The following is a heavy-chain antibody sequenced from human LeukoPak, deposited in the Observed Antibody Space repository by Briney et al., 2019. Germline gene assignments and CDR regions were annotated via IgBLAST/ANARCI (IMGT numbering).Heavy chain of an antibody. D-gene: IGHD6-13*01. J-gene: IGHJ6*03. Sequence: GGSLRLSCVASGLTFSSYWMSWVRQAPGKGLEWVANIKQDGSEKYYVDSVKGRFTISRDNAKNSLYLQMNSLRAEDTAVYYCASRHSSSWYYYYYYMDVWGKGTTVTVSS. V-gene: IGHV3-7*01. CDR2: IKQDGSEK. CDR3: ASRHSSSWYYYYYYMDV. CDR1: GLTFSSYW.